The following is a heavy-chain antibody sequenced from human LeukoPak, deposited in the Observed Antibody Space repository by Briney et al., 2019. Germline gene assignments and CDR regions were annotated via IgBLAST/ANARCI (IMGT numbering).Heavy chain of an antibody. CDR1: GFTFSSYW. Sequence: GGSLRLSCAASGFTFSSYWMSWVRQAPGKGLEWVANIKQGGSEKYYVDSVKGRFTISRDNAKNSLYLQMNSLRAEDTAVYYCARRLYSGYDLPPLDWGQGTLVTVSS. CDR2: IKQGGSEK. CDR3: ARRLYSGYDLPPLD. V-gene: IGHV3-7*01. J-gene: IGHJ4*02. D-gene: IGHD5-12*01.